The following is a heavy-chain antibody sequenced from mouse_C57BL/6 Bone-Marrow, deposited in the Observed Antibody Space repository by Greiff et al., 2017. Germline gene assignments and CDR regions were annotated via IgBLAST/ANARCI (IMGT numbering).Heavy chain of an antibody. D-gene: IGHD1-1*01. Sequence: VQLQQPGAELVMPGASVKLSCKASGYTFTSYWMHWVKQRPGKGLEWIGEIDPSDSYTNYNQKFKGKSTLTVEKSSSTAYMQLSSLTSEDSAVYYCARSIYYYGSSDYWGQGTTLTVSS. CDR1: GYTFTSYW. CDR3: ARSIYYYGSSDY. V-gene: IGHV1-69*01. CDR2: IDPSDSYT. J-gene: IGHJ2*01.